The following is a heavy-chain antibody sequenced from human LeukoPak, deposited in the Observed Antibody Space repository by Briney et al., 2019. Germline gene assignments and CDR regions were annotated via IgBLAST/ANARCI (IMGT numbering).Heavy chain of an antibody. D-gene: IGHD3-10*01. Sequence: SETLSLTCTVSGGSISNYYWSWIRQPPGKGLEWIGYIYYSGSTNYNPSLRSRVTISVDTSKNQFSLKLSSVTVADTAVYYCARSHGSGSYYNLNNYWGQGALVTVSS. CDR3: ARSHGSGSYYNLNNY. V-gene: IGHV4-59*01. J-gene: IGHJ4*02. CDR2: IYYSGST. CDR1: GGSISNYY.